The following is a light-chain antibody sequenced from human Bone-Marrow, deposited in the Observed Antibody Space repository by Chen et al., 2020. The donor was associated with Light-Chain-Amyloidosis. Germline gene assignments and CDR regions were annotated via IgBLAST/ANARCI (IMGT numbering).Light chain of an antibody. J-gene: IGLJ3*02. Sequence: SYVLTQPSSVSVAPGQTATIACGGNNIRSTSVHWYQQTPGQAPLLVVYADSDRPSGSPDRLSGSNSGNTATLTISGVEAGDEADYYCQVWDRSSDRPVFGGGTKLTVL. V-gene: IGLV3-21*02. CDR1: NIRSTS. CDR2: ADS. CDR3: QVWDRSSDRPV.